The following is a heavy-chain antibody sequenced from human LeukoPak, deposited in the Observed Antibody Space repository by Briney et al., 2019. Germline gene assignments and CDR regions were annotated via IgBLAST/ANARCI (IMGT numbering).Heavy chain of an antibody. Sequence: GGSLRLSCAASGFTFSSYWMSWVRQAPGKGLEWVANIKQDGSEKYYVDSVKGRFTISRDNAKNSLNLQMNSLRAEDTAVYYCARRAWLTRSLYYYYGMDVWGQGTTVTVSS. CDR2: IKQDGSEK. CDR3: ARRAWLTRSLYYYYGMDV. CDR1: GFTFSSYW. D-gene: IGHD6-19*01. J-gene: IGHJ6*02. V-gene: IGHV3-7*01.